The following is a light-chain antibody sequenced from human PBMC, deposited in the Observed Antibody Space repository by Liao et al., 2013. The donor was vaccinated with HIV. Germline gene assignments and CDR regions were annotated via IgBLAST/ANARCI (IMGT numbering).Light chain of an antibody. V-gene: IGLV3-1*01. CDR3: QAWDSSTVV. Sequence: SYELTQPPSVSVSPGQTASITCSGDKLGDKYACWYQQKPGQSPVLVISQDTNRPSGIPERFSGSNSGNTATLTISGTQAMDEADYYCQAWDSSTVVFGGGTKLTVL. CDR1: KLGDKY. J-gene: IGLJ2*01. CDR2: QDT.